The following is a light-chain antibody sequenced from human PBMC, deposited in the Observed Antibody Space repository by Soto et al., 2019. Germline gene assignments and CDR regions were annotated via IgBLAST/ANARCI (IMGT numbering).Light chain of an antibody. J-gene: IGKJ5*01. CDR1: QSVSIK. V-gene: IGKV3-15*01. CDR2: DTS. Sequence: EIVLTQSPATLSVSPGERATLSCRASQSVSIKLAWYQQKPGQAPRLLIYDTSNRATGIPARFSGSGSGTEFTLTISRLQSEDFAVYYCQKYNNWPPITFGQGTRLEIK. CDR3: QKYNNWPPIT.